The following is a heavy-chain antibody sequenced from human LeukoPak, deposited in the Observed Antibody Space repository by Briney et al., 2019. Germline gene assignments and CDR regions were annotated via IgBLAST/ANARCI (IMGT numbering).Heavy chain of an antibody. CDR3: ARDFRYSGSYHHWFDP. CDR1: GFTFSAYS. J-gene: IGHJ5*02. CDR2: ISSSGTYI. V-gene: IGHV3-21*01. Sequence: PGGSLRLSCAASGFTFSAYSINWVRQAPGRGLEWVSPISSSGTYIYYADSVKGRFTISRDNAKNSLSLQMNSLRAEDTAVYYCARDFRYSGSYHHWFDPWGQGTLVTVSS. D-gene: IGHD1-26*01.